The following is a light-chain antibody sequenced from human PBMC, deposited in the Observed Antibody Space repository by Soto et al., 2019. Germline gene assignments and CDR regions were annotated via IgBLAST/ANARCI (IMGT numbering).Light chain of an antibody. CDR1: QSVSSNY. V-gene: IGKV3-20*01. CDR2: GAS. CDR3: QQFYSTPWT. J-gene: IGKJ1*01. Sequence: ENVLTQSPGTLSLSPGERATLSCRASQSVSSNYLAWYQQKPGQAPRLLISGASSRATGIPDRFRGSGSGTDFTLTISRLEPEDFAVYYCQQFYSTPWTFGQGTKVEIK.